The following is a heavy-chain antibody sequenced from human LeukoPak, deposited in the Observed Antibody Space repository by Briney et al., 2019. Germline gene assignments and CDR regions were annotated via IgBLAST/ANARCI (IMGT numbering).Heavy chain of an antibody. CDR3: ARVTTNGYFEY. CDR1: GFTFSSYW. CDR2: IKFDESEK. V-gene: IGHV3-7*04. J-gene: IGHJ4*02. D-gene: IGHD1-1*01. Sequence: GGSLRLSCAASGFTFSSYWMSWVCQAPGKGLEGVASIKFDESEKHYMDSVKGRFTISRDTAKNSLYLQMNSLRVEDTAVYFCARVTTNGYFEYWGQGSLVTVSP.